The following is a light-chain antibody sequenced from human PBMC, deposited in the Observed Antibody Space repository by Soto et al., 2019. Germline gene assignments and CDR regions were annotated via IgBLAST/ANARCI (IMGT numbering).Light chain of an antibody. Sequence: QSVLTQPASVSGSPGQSITISCTGTSSDVGGYNYVSWYQQHPGEAPKLIIYEVSNRPSGVSNRFSGSKSGNTASLTISGLQAEEEADYYCSSYTSSSTLVFGGGTKLTVL. V-gene: IGLV2-14*01. J-gene: IGLJ2*01. CDR2: EVS. CDR1: SSDVGGYNY. CDR3: SSYTSSSTLV.